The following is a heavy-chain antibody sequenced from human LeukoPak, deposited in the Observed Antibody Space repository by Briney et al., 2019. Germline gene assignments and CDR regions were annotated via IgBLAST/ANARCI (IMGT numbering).Heavy chain of an antibody. Sequence: GGSLRLSCAGSGFTFSSYAMSWVRQSPGKGLEWVSGISGSGIGTSYADSVKGRFTISRDNSKSTLYLQMNSLKFEDTAVYYCAKGPTLATATTDWGQGTLVTVSS. J-gene: IGHJ4*02. CDR1: GFTFSSYA. D-gene: IGHD1-26*01. CDR2: ISGSGIGT. CDR3: AKGPTLATATTD. V-gene: IGHV3-23*01.